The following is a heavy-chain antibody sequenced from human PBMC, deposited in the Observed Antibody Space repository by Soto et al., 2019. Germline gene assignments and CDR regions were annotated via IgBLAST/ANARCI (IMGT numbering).Heavy chain of an antibody. V-gene: IGHV1-69*01. D-gene: IGHD6-13*01. J-gene: IGHJ5*02. Sequence: QVQLVQSGAEVKKPGSSVKVSCKASGGTFSSYAISWVRQAPGQGLEWTGGIIPIFGTANYAQKFQARVTILADDSTSTAYMELSSLRSEDTAVYYCARRNIGVATREIDWFDPWGQGTLVTVGS. CDR1: GGTFSSYA. CDR2: IIPIFGTA. CDR3: ARRNIGVATREIDWFDP.